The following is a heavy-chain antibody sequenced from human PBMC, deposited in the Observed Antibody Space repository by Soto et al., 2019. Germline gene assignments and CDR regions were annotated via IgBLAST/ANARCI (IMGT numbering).Heavy chain of an antibody. V-gene: IGHV4-31*03. J-gene: IGHJ5*02. CDR1: GGSISSGGYY. D-gene: IGHD2-15*01. Sequence: QVQLQESGPGLVKPSQTLSLTCTVSGGSISSGGYYWSWIRQHPGTGLEWIGYIYYSGSTYYNPSLQSRVTISVDTSKNQFSLKLRSVTAADTAVYYCARMRCSGGSCYSSWFDPWGQGTLVTVSS. CDR3: ARMRCSGGSCYSSWFDP. CDR2: IYYSGST.